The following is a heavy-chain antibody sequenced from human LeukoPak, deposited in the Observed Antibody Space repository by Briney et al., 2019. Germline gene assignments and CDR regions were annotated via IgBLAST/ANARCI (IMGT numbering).Heavy chain of an antibody. V-gene: IGHV4-59*08. CDR2: IHYSGSA. D-gene: IGHD4/OR15-4a*01. CDR3: ARLTMPTGPGDY. J-gene: IGHJ4*02. CDR1: GGSIRSYY. Sequence: SETLSPTCSVSGGSIRSYYWSWIRQPPGKGLEWIGYIHYSGSANYNPSIKSRVTISVDPSKNLLSLKLTSVTAADTGVYYCARLTMPTGPGDYWGQGTLVTVSS.